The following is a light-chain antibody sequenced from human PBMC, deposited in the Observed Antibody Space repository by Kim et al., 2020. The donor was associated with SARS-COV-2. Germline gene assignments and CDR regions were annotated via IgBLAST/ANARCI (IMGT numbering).Light chain of an antibody. J-gene: IGLJ2*01. CDR3: NSRDTNDIVL. CDR1: SLRNYY. Sequence: VALGQTVRITCQGDSLRNYYATWYQQKPGQAPILLIYGKNNRPSGIPDRFSGSSSGNTASLTITGTQAGDEADYYCNSRDTNDIVLFGGGTKLTVL. V-gene: IGLV3-19*01. CDR2: GKN.